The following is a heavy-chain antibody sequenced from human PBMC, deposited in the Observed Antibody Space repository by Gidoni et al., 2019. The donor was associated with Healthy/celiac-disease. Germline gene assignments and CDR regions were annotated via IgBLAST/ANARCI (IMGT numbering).Heavy chain of an antibody. D-gene: IGHD6-13*01. V-gene: IGHV4-39*01. CDR3: ARQKQQLVPQVGDYFDY. CDR2: IYYSGST. J-gene: IGHJ4*02. CDR1: GGSISSSSYY. Sequence: QLQLQESGPGLVQPSETLSLTCPVSGGSISSSSYYWGWIRQPPGKGLEWIGSIYYSGSTYYNPSLKSRVTIAVDTSKNQFSLKLSSVTAADTAVYYCARQKQQLVPQVGDYFDYWGQGTLVTVSS.